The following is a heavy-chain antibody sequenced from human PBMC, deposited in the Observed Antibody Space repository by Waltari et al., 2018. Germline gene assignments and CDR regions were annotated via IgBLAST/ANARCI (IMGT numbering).Heavy chain of an antibody. CDR2: ISSSGSTI. V-gene: IGHV3-48*03. Sequence: EVQLVESGGGLVQPGGSLRLSCAASGFTFSSYEMNWVRPAPGKGLEWVSYISSSGSTIYYADSVKGRFTISRDNAKNSLYLQMNSLRAEDTAVYYCARLHYYGSGSYYYYFDYWGQGTLVTVSS. J-gene: IGHJ4*02. CDR3: ARLHYYGSGSYYYYFDY. D-gene: IGHD3-10*01. CDR1: GFTFSSYE.